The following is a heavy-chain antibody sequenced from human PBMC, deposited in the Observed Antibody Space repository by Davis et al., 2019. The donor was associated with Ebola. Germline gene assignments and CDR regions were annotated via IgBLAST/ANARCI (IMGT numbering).Heavy chain of an antibody. CDR3: ARDKYDFWSASLSYLDS. D-gene: IGHD3-3*01. CDR1: GFTFKNYN. J-gene: IGHJ4*02. V-gene: IGHV3-48*02. Sequence: PGGSLRLSCAASGFTFKNYNMNWVRQAPGKGLEWVSYISSSSSSIFYADSVKGRFTISRDNAKSSLFLQMNSLRDEDTAVYYCARDKYDFWSASLSYLDSWGQGTLVTVSS. CDR2: ISSSSSSI.